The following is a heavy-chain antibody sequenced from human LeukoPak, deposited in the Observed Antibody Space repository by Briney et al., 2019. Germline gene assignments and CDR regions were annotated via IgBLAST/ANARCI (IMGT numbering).Heavy chain of an antibody. CDR2: IIPIFGTA. D-gene: IGHD5-18*01. J-gene: IGHJ5*02. CDR1: GGTFSSYA. Sequence: ASVKVSCKASGGTFSSYAISWVRQAPGQGLEWMGGIIPIFGTANYAQKFQGRVTITADESTSTAYMELSSLRSEDTAVYYRARNPRIQLWLPWFDPWGQGTLVTVSS. CDR3: ARNPRIQLWLPWFDP. V-gene: IGHV1-69*13.